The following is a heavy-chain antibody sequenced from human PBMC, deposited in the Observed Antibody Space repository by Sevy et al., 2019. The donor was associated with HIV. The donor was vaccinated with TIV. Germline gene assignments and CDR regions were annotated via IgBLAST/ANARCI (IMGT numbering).Heavy chain of an antibody. J-gene: IGHJ6*02. V-gene: IGHV3-15*01. CDR1: GFTFSSAW. CDR2: IKSEIDGGAI. D-gene: IGHD5-12*01. Sequence: GGSLRLSCAASGFTFSSAWMSWVRQAPGKGLEWVGRIKSEIDGGAIDYAAPVKGRFSISREDSKNTVYLQMKSLKTEDTAVYYCITHPEYRGYDEEVINYYYYGMDVWGQGTTVTVSS. CDR3: ITHPEYRGYDEEVINYYYYGMDV.